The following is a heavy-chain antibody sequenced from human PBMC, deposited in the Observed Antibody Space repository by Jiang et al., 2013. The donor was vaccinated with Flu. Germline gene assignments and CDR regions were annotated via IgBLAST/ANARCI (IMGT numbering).Heavy chain of an antibody. J-gene: IGHJ5*02. CDR2: IIPIFGTA. CDR1: GGTFSSYA. D-gene: IGHD3-22*01. V-gene: IGHV1-69*01. Sequence: SGAEVKKPGSSVKVSCKASGGTFSSYAISWVRQAPGQGLEWMGGIIPIFGTANYAQKFQGRVTITADESTSTAYMELSSLRSEDTAVYYCARSRYDSSGYYRGWFDPWGQGTLVTVSS. CDR3: ARSRYDSSGYYRGWFDP.